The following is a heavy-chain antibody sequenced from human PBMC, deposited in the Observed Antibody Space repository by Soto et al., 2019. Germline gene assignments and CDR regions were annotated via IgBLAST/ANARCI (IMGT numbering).Heavy chain of an antibody. J-gene: IGHJ5*02. Sequence: QVQLVESGGGLVTPGGSLRLSCAASGFTFSDYYMSWIRQAPGKGLEWVSYINSSGSTIYYADSVKGRFTISRDNAKNSLYLQMNSLRAEDTAVYYCARDHDYAIFTGQDSRWFDPWGQGTLVTVSS. CDR3: ARDHDYAIFTGQDSRWFDP. CDR2: INSSGSTI. V-gene: IGHV3-11*01. D-gene: IGHD3-9*01. CDR1: GFTFSDYY.